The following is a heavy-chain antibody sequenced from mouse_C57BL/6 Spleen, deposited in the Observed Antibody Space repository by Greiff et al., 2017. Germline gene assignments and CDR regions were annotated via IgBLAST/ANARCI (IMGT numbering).Heavy chain of an antibody. CDR2: IDPSDSYT. Sequence: LQQPGAELVMPGASVKLSCKASGYTFTSYWMHWVKQRPGQGLEWIGEIDPSDSYTNYNQKFKGKSTLTVDKSSSTAYMQLSSLTSEDSAVYYCARGEGFDYWGQGTTLTVSS. V-gene: IGHV1-69*01. CDR3: ARGEGFDY. J-gene: IGHJ2*01. CDR1: GYTFTSYW.